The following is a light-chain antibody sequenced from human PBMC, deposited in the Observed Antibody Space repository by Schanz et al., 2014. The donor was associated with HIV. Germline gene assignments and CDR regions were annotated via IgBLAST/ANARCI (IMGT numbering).Light chain of an antibody. CDR3: QQRANWPPLT. V-gene: IGKV3-11*01. Sequence: EIVMTQSPATLSVSPGDRATLSCRASQSVSRFLAWYQQKPGQAPRLLIYDASTRATGVPARFSGSGSGTDFTLTISSLEPEDYAVYYCQQRANWPPLTFGGGTKVEI. CDR1: QSVSRF. CDR2: DAS. J-gene: IGKJ4*01.